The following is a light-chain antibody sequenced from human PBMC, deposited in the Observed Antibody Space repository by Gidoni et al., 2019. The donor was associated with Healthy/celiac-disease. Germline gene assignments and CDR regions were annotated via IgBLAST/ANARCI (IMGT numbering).Light chain of an antibody. CDR1: QSISSY. J-gene: IGKJ5*01. CDR3: QKSYSTPPT. V-gene: IGKV1-39*01. Sequence: DIQMTQSPSSLSASVGDRVTITCRASQSISSYLNWYQQKPGKAPKLLIDAASSLQSGVPSRFSGSGSGTDYTLNIRSLQHEDFATYYCQKSYSTPPTFGQGTRLEIK. CDR2: AAS.